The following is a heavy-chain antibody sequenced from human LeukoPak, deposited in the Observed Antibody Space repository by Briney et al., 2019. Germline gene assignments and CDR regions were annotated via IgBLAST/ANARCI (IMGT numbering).Heavy chain of an antibody. J-gene: IGHJ4*02. Sequence: GGSLRLSCAASGLTFDDYAMHWVSQAPGKCLEWVSLISGDGGSTYYADSVKGRFTISRDNSKNSLYLQMNSLRTEDTALYYCAKDLVAATPFDYWGQGTPVTVSS. CDR1: GLTFDDYA. CDR3: AKDLVAATPFDY. D-gene: IGHD2-15*01. CDR2: ISGDGGST. V-gene: IGHV3-43*02.